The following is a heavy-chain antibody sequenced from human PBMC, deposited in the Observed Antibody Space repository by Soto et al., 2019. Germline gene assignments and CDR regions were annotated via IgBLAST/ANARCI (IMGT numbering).Heavy chain of an antibody. J-gene: IGHJ6*02. Sequence: ASVQVSCKASGYTFTSYYMHWVRQAPGQGLEWMGIINPSGGSTSYAQKFQGRVTMTRDTSTSTVYMELSSLRSEDTAVYYCARDRAVVVVAASYYYYGMDVWGQGTTVTVSS. CDR3: ARDRAVVVVAASYYYYGMDV. V-gene: IGHV1-46*01. CDR1: GYTFTSYY. CDR2: INPSGGST. D-gene: IGHD2-15*01.